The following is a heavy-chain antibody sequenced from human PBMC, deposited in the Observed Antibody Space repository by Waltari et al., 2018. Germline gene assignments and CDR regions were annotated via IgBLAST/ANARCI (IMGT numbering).Heavy chain of an antibody. CDR3: AAYSGISSSFEY. Sequence: VQLLESGGGLVQPGGSLRLSCAASGFTVRNFGLNLGRQAPGKGLEWVSAISGDGAASFYGDSVKGRFTISRDNSESTLRLQMHSLRTEDTAIYFCAAYSGISSSFEYWGQGTLVTVSS. J-gene: IGHJ4*02. D-gene: IGHD3-10*01. V-gene: IGHV3-23*01. CDR1: GFTVRNFG. CDR2: ISGDGAAS.